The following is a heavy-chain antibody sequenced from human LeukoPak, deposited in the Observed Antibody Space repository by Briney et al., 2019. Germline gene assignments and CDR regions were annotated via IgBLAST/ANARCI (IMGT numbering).Heavy chain of an antibody. D-gene: IGHD1-26*01. J-gene: IGHJ3*02. CDR1: GFTFDDYA. CDR2: ISWNSGSI. V-gene: IGHV3-9*01. CDR3: AKSYGFLDAFDI. Sequence: SLRLSCAASGFTFDDYAMHWVRQAPGKGLEWVSGISWNSGSIGYADSVKGRFTISRDNAKNSLYLQMNSLRAEDTALYYCAKSYGFLDAFDIWGQGTMVTVSS.